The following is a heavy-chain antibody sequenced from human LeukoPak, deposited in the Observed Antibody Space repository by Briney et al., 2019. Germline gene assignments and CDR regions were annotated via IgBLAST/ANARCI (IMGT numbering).Heavy chain of an antibody. V-gene: IGHV3-43D*03. CDR2: ISWDGGST. CDR3: ARGHTTEDSSRWFDY. D-gene: IGHD6-13*01. Sequence: GGSLRLSCAASGFTFDDYAMRWVRQAPGKGLGWVSLISWDGGSTYYADSVKGRFTISRDNSKNSLYLQMNSLRAEDTALYYCARGHTTEDSSRWFDYWGQGTLVTVSS. J-gene: IGHJ4*02. CDR1: GFTFDDYA.